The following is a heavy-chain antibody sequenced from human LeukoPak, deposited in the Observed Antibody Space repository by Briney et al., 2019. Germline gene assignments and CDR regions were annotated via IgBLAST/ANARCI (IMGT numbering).Heavy chain of an antibody. CDR3: ARGFPSPDKRPC. D-gene: IGHD3-10*01. J-gene: IGHJ4*02. CDR1: GFTFSSYA. Sequence: GGSLGLSCAASGFTFSSYAMHWVRQAPGKGLEYVSAISSNGGSTYYANSVKGRFTISRDNSKNTLYLQVGSLRAEDMAVYYCARGFPSPDKRPCWGQGTLVTVSS. V-gene: IGHV3-64*01. CDR2: ISSNGGST.